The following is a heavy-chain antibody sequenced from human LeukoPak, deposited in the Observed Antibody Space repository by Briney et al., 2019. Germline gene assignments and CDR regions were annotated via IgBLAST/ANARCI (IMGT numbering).Heavy chain of an antibody. D-gene: IGHD3-16*01. CDR1: GFTFSSYG. V-gene: IGHV3-33*01. CDR2: IWYDGSNK. Sequence: GGSLRLSCAASGFTFSSYGMHWVRQAPGKGLEWVAVIWYDGSNKYYADSVKGRFTISRDNSKNTLYLQMNSLRAEDTAVYYCARDRLMITFGGVIYFDYWGQGTLVTVSS. CDR3: ARDRLMITFGGVIYFDY. J-gene: IGHJ4*02.